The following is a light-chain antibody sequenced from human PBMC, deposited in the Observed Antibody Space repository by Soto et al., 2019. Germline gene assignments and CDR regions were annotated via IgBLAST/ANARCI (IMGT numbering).Light chain of an antibody. CDR1: SSDVGGYNY. CDR2: EVS. V-gene: IGLV2-14*01. Sequence: QSVLTQPASVSGSPGQSITISCTGTSSDVGGYNYVSWYQQHPGKAPKLMIYEVSNRPSGVSNRFSGSKSGNTASLTISGLQAEDEADYYCCSYTSGSTLVFGGGTQLTVL. J-gene: IGLJ2*01. CDR3: CSYTSGSTLV.